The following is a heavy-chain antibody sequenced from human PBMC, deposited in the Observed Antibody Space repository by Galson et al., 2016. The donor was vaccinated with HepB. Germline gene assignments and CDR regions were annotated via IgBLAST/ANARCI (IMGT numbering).Heavy chain of an antibody. CDR2: IYHSGSA. Sequence: TLSLTCAVSGAFISSGGYSWNWIRQPPGKGLEWVGYIYHSGSAFYNPSLNSRVTISVDRSKNQFSLRLTSVTAADTAVYYCARGKSALDPWGQGILVTVSS. D-gene: IGHD6-25*01. CDR3: ARGKSALDP. J-gene: IGHJ5*02. V-gene: IGHV4-30-2*01. CDR1: GAFISSGGYS.